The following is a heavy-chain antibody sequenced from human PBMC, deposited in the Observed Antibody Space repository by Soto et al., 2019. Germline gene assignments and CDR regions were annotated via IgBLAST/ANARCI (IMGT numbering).Heavy chain of an antibody. CDR3: ARTKCSGGSCYSWSLDY. V-gene: IGHV4-31*03. D-gene: IGHD2-15*01. J-gene: IGHJ4*02. CDR2: RYYSEST. CDR1: GGSITTGGYY. Sequence: SETLSLTCTVSGGSITTGGYYWSWIRQLPGKGLEWIGHRYYSESTYYNPPLKSRVSISLDTSKNQFSLKLSFVTAADTAMYYCARTKCSGGSCYSWSLDYWGQGTPVTVSS.